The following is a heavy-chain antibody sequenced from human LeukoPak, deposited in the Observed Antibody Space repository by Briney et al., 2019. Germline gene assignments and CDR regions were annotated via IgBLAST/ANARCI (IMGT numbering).Heavy chain of an antibody. V-gene: IGHV3-11*01. CDR2: IISSGSTI. Sequence: GGSLRLSCAASGFTFSDYYMSWIRQAPGKGLEWVSYIISSGSTIYYSDSVKRRFTISRDNAKNSLYLQMNSLRAEDTAVYYCARRRGYSYGAFDYWGQGTLVTVSS. CDR1: GFTFSDYY. J-gene: IGHJ4*02. CDR3: ARRRGYSYGAFDY. D-gene: IGHD5-18*01.